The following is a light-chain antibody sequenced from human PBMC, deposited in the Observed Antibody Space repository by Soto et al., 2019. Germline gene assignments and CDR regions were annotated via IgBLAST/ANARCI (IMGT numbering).Light chain of an antibody. V-gene: IGKV3-20*01. CDR1: HSVSSSS. CDR3: QQYGSSPPIT. CDR2: GAS. Sequence: EIVLTQSPGTLSLSPGERATLSCRASHSVSSSSLAWYQQKPGQATRLLLYGASSRATGIPNRFSDSGSGTDFTLTLSRLETEDFAVYYCQQYGSSPPITFGQGTRLEIK. J-gene: IGKJ5*01.